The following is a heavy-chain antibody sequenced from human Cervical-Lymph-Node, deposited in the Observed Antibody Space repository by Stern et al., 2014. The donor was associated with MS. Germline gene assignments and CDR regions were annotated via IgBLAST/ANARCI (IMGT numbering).Heavy chain of an antibody. CDR3: ARYVPHYDYNGRRDAFDV. Sequence: VQLVQSGGGVVQPGRSLRISCAAYGFTFRGHGLQWVRQAPGKGREGVALISYDGNNKWYADSVKVRFTFSRYNSRNTMYLQMNSMSLEYTAMYYCARYVPHYDYNGRRDAFDVWGQGAMVTVSS. D-gene: IGHD3-16*01. J-gene: IGHJ3*01. V-gene: IGHV3-33*05. CDR1: GFTFRGHG. CDR2: ISYDGNNK.